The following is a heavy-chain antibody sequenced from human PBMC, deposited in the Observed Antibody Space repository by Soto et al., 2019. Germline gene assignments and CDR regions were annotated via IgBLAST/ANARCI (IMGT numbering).Heavy chain of an antibody. Sequence: EVQLVESGGGLVQPGGSLRLSCAASGLIFSDYHMDWVRQAPGKWLEWVGRIRRKANSYTTEYAASVKGRFTISRDDSKTSLYLQMNSLKSEDTAVYYCAMLGGWSGGSSGMDVWGQGTTVTVSS. CDR3: AMLGGWSGGSSGMDV. CDR1: GLIFSDYH. D-gene: IGHD6-19*01. V-gene: IGHV3-72*01. J-gene: IGHJ6*02. CDR2: IRRKANSYTT.